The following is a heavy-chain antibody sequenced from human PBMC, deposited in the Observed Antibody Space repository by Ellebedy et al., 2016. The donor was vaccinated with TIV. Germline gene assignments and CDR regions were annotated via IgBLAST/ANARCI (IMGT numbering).Heavy chain of an antibody. Sequence: ASVKVSXKASGYTFTSYYMHWVRQAPGQGLEWMGIINPSGGSTSYAQKFQGRVTMTRDTSTSTVYMELSRLRSDDTAVYYCARDHLVTPRLLSFRYYYGMDVWGQGTTVTVSS. CDR1: GYTFTSYY. CDR2: INPSGGST. V-gene: IGHV1-46*01. CDR3: ARDHLVTPRLLSFRYYYGMDV. D-gene: IGHD2-21*02. J-gene: IGHJ6*02.